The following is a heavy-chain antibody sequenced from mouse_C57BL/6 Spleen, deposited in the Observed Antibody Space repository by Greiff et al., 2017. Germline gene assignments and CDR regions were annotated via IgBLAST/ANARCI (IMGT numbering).Heavy chain of an antibody. D-gene: IGHD1-1*01. Sequence: VQLQQSGPGLVQPSQSLSITCTVSGFSLTSYGVHWVRQSPGKGLEWLGVIWRGGSSDYNAAFMSRLSITKDNSKSQVFFKMNSLQADDTAIYYCAKNVLLRSPYAMDYWGQGTSVTVSS. V-gene: IGHV2-5*01. J-gene: IGHJ4*01. CDR1: GFSLTSYG. CDR3: AKNVLLRSPYAMDY. CDR2: IWRGGSS.